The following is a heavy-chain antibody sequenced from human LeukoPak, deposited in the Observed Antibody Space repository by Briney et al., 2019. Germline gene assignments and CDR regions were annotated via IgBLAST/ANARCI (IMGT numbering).Heavy chain of an antibody. J-gene: IGHJ4*02. D-gene: IGHD2-2*01. CDR3: ARRYCSSTSCLLDY. V-gene: IGHV3-48*03. CDR1: GFTFRSYE. CDR2: ISSSGSTI. Sequence: PGGSLRLSCEASGFTFRSYEMNWVRQAPGKGLEWISYISSSGSTIYYADSVKGRFTISRDNAKNSLYLQMNSLRAEDTAVYYCARRYCSSTSCLLDYWGQGTLVTVSS.